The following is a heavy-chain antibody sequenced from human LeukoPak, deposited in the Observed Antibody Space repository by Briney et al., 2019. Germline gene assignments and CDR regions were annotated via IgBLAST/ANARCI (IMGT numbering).Heavy chain of an antibody. Sequence: SETLSLTCTVSGGSISSGSYYWSWIRQPAGQGLEWIGRIYTSGSTNYNPSLKSRVTISVDTSKNPLSLKLSSVTAADTAVYYCARGYYDSSGYLDYFDYWGQGTLVTVSS. V-gene: IGHV4-61*02. CDR3: ARGYYDSSGYLDYFDY. J-gene: IGHJ4*02. D-gene: IGHD3-22*01. CDR1: GGSISSGSYY. CDR2: IYTSGST.